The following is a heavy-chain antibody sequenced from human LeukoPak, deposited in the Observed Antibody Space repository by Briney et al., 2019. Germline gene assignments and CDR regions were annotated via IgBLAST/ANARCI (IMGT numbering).Heavy chain of an antibody. CDR1: GFTFSSYG. V-gene: IGHV3-30*18. D-gene: IGHD1-26*01. Sequence: GRSLRLSCAASGFTFSSYGMHWVRQAPGKGLEWVAVISYDGSNKYYADSVKGRFTISRDNSKNTLYLQMNSLRAEDTAVYYCAKDAEGGIVGPFDYWGQGTLVTVSS. CDR3: AKDAEGGIVGPFDY. CDR2: ISYDGSNK. J-gene: IGHJ4*02.